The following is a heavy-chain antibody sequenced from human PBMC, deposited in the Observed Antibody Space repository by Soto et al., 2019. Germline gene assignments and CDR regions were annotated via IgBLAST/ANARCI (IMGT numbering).Heavy chain of an antibody. V-gene: IGHV3-23*01. Sequence: EVQLLESGGGLEQPGGSLRLSCAASGFTFSIFAMTWVRQAPGKGLEWVSTISPNGASTFYGDSVKGRFTISRDNYKTTVLLLMNTLRTADTALYYCAEADSGGSRGYAYDVWGQGTMVTVSS. D-gene: IGHD1-26*01. J-gene: IGHJ3*01. CDR2: ISPNGAST. CDR3: AEADSGGSRGYAYDV. CDR1: GFTFSIFA.